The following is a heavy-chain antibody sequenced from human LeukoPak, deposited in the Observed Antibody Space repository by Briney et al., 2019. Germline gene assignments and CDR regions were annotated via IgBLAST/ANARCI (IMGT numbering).Heavy chain of an antibody. D-gene: IGHD6-6*01. Sequence: ASVKVSCKASGYTFTNYGISWVRQAPGQGLEWMGIINPSGGSTSYAQKFQGRVTMTRDTSTSTVYMELSSLRSEDTAVYYCAREQGQLDRWFDPWGQGTLVTVSS. CDR2: INPSGGST. CDR1: GYTFTNYG. CDR3: AREQGQLDRWFDP. J-gene: IGHJ5*02. V-gene: IGHV1-46*01.